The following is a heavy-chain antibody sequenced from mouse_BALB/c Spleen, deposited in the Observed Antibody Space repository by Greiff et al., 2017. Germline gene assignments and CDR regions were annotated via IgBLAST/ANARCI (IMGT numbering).Heavy chain of an antibody. CDR3: ASGNYAMDY. V-gene: IGHV3-2*02. Sequence: VQLKESGPGLVKPSQSLSLTCTVTGYSITSDYAWNWIRQFPGNKLEWMGYISYSGSTSYNPSLKSRISITRDTSKNQFFLQLNSVTTEDTATYYCASGNYAMDYWGQGTSVTVSS. CDR1: GYSITSDYA. D-gene: IGHD1-1*02. J-gene: IGHJ4*01. CDR2: ISYSGST.